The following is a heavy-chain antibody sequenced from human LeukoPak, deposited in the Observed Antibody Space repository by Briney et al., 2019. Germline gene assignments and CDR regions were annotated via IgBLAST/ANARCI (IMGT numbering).Heavy chain of an antibody. D-gene: IGHD1-1*01. J-gene: IGHJ6*03. CDR1: GYTFTGYY. CDR3: ARGVSYSDNWYQYYMDV. Sequence: ASLKVSCKASGYTFTGYYMHWVRQAPGQGLEWMGWINPNSGGTNYAQKFQGRVTMTRDTSISTAYMELSRLRSDDTAVYYCARGVSYSDNWYQYYMDVWGKGTTVIVSS. CDR2: INPNSGGT. V-gene: IGHV1-2*02.